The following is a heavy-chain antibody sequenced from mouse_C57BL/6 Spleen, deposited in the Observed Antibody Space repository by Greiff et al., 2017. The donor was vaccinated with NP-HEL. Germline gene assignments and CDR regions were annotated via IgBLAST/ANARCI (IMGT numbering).Heavy chain of an antibody. CDR1: GYTFTSYW. Sequence: VQLQQPGAELVRPGSSVKLSCKASGYTFTSYWMDWVKQRPGQGLEWIGNIYPSDSETPYNQKFKDKATLTVDKSSSTAYMQLSSLTSEDSAVYYCARRRDYDGIDYWGQGTTLTVSS. CDR2: IYPSDSET. V-gene: IGHV1-61*01. CDR3: ARRRDYDGIDY. J-gene: IGHJ2*01. D-gene: IGHD2-4*01.